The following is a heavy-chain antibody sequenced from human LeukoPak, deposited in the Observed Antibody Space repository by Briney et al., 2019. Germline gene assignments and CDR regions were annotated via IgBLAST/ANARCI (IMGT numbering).Heavy chain of an antibody. J-gene: IGHJ6*03. D-gene: IGHD6-13*01. CDR2: IYYSGST. Sequence: SETLSLTCTVSGGSISSSIYYWGWIRQPPGKGLEWIGSIYYSGSTYYNPSLKSRVTISVDTSKNQFSLKLSSVTAADTAVYYCASTPGSSSWYSFYYYMDVWGKGTTVTVSS. V-gene: IGHV4-39*07. CDR1: GGSISSSIYY. CDR3: ASTPGSSSWYSFYYYMDV.